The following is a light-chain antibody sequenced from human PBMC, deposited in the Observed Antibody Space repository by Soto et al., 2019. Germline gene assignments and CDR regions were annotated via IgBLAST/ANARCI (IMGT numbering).Light chain of an antibody. V-gene: IGKV4-1*01. CDR3: QQYFGTPWT. CDR2: WAS. J-gene: IGKJ1*01. Sequence: DIVMTQSPDSLAVSLGERATVNCKSSQSVLYNGNNNHYLAWYQQKPGQPPKLLIYWASTRESGVPDRFSGSGSGTDFTLTISSLQAEDVAVYYCQQYFGTPWTFGQGTKVEIK. CDR1: QSVLYNGNNNHY.